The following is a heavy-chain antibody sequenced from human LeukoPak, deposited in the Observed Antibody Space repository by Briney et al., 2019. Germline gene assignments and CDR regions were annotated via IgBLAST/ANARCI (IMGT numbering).Heavy chain of an antibody. D-gene: IGHD3-10*01. V-gene: IGHV3-9*01. CDR3: ALLTMGGGSGSYSSGFDY. J-gene: IGHJ4*02. CDR2: ISWNSGSI. Sequence: GGSLRLSCAASGFTFDDYAMHWVRQAPGKGLEWVSGISWNSGSIGYADSVKGRFTISRDNAKNSLYLQMNSLRAEDTALYYCALLTMGGGSGSYSSGFDYWGQGTLVTVSS. CDR1: GFTFDDYA.